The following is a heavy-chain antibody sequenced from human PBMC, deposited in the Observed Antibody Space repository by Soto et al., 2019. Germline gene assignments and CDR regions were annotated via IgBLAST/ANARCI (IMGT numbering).Heavy chain of an antibody. CDR1: RIQFMGYW. V-gene: IGHV3-7*05. Sequence: GGSLKLSCLPSRIQFMGYWMSWVRQAPGRGLEWVATIRQDGGQMYYVDSVKGRFTISRDRAKNSLYLQMNSLTVEDTALYYCSTTGGYWGQGILVTVSS. J-gene: IGHJ4*02. CDR2: IRQDGGQM. CDR3: STTGGY. D-gene: IGHD2-8*02.